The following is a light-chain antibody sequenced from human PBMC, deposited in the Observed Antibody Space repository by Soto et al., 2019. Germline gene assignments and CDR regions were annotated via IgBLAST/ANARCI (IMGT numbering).Light chain of an antibody. CDR2: EVS. Sequence: QSALTQPASVSGSPGQSITISCTGTSSDVGGSNYVSWYQQHPGKAPKLMIYEVSNRPSGVSNRFSGSKSGNTASLTISGLHAEDEAAYYCSSYTSSSTDVFGTGTKLTVL. CDR1: SSDVGGSNY. CDR3: SSYTSSSTDV. J-gene: IGLJ1*01. V-gene: IGLV2-14*01.